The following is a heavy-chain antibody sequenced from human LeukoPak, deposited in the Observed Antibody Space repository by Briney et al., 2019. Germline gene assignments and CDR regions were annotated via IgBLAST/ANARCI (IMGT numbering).Heavy chain of an antibody. CDR2: ISGSGGST. D-gene: IGHD3/OR15-3a*01. J-gene: IGHJ4*02. CDR3: AKVFWTEGYYFDY. Sequence: GGSLRLSCTVSGFTVSSNSMSWVRQAPGKGLEWVSAISGSGGSTYYEDSGKGRLTLSRDNSKNTLYLQMTSLRAEDTAVYYCAKVFWTEGYYFDYGGQGTLVTVSS. CDR1: GFTVSSNS. V-gene: IGHV3-23*01.